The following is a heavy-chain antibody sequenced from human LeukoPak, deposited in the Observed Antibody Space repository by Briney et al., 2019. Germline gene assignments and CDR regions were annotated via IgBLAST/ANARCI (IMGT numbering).Heavy chain of an antibody. D-gene: IGHD6-19*01. CDR3: ARRGSSGCFDY. J-gene: IGHJ4*02. Sequence: GGSLRLSCAASGFPLDDYAMHWVRQAPGKGLEWVSGISWNSGNIGYADSVKGRFTISRDNSKNTLYLQMNSLRAEDTAVYYCARRGSSGCFDYWGQGTLVTVSS. V-gene: IGHV3-9*01. CDR2: ISWNSGNI. CDR1: GFPLDDYA.